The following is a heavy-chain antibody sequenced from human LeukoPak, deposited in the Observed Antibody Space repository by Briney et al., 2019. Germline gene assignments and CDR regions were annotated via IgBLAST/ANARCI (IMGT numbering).Heavy chain of an antibody. Sequence: SETLSLTCTVSGGSISSGGYYWSWIRQHPGKGLEWIGYIYYSGSTYYNPSLKSRVTISVDTSKNQFSLKLSSVTAADTAVYYCARGSSGSYYYYYMDVWGKGTTATVSS. CDR1: GGSISSGGYY. CDR2: IYYSGST. V-gene: IGHV4-31*03. CDR3: ARGSSGSYYYYYMDV. D-gene: IGHD1-26*01. J-gene: IGHJ6*03.